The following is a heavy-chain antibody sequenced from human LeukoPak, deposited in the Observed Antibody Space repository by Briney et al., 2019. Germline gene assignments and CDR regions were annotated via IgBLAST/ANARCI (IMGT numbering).Heavy chain of an antibody. Sequence: ASVTVSCKASGGTFSNYAISWVRQAPGQGLEWMGRIIPILHIAIYAQNFQGRVTITADKSASTVYMELTSLRFEDTAVYYCARGEEIGVATPRPFDFWGQGTLVTVSS. V-gene: IGHV1-69*04. CDR3: ARGEEIGVATPRPFDF. J-gene: IGHJ4*02. D-gene: IGHD5-12*01. CDR2: IIPILHIA. CDR1: GGTFSNYA.